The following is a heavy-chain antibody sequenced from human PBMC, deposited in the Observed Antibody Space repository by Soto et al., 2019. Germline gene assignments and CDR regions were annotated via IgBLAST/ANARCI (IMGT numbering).Heavy chain of an antibody. D-gene: IGHD3-16*02. CDR1: GFTVSSNY. CDR2: IYSGGST. J-gene: IGHJ6*03. Sequence: GESLKISCAASGFTVSSNYMSWVRQAPGKGLEWVSVIYSGGSTYYADSVKGRFTISRDNSKNTLYLQMNSLRAEDTAVYYCARSNDYIWGSYQTYYMDVWGKGTTVTVSS. CDR3: ARSNDYIWGSYQTYYMDV. V-gene: IGHV3-66*01.